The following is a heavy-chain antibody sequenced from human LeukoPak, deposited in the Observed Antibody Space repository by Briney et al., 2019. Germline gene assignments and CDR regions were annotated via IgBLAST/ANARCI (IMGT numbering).Heavy chain of an antibody. J-gene: IGHJ4*02. CDR3: AKQMAVDYFDY. CDR2: TDDSGST. Sequence: SETLSLTCAVYGETFTGYYWTWIRQPPGKGLEWIGETDDSGSTNYNPSLKSRVTVSADTSKNQFSLKLTSMTAADTAVYYCAKQMAVDYFDYWGQGTLVTVSS. D-gene: IGHD5-24*01. V-gene: IGHV4-34*08. CDR1: GETFTGYY.